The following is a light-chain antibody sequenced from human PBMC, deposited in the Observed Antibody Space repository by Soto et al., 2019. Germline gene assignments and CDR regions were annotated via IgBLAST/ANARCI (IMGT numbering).Light chain of an antibody. CDR3: QHYNCYSEA. CDR2: KAS. J-gene: IGKJ1*01. V-gene: IGKV1-5*03. Sequence: DIHMTQSPSTLSASVGDRVTITCRASQSISSWLAWYQQKPGKAPKLLIYKASTLKSGVPSRFSGSGSGTEFTLTIISLQPDDFATYYCQHYNCYSEAFGQGTKVDIK. CDR1: QSISSW.